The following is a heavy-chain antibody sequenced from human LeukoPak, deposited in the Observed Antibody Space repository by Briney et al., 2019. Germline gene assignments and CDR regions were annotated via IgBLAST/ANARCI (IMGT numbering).Heavy chain of an antibody. Sequence: PSETLSLTCAVYGGSISGYYWGWIRQPPGKGLEWIVEINYSGSTNYNPSLKSRVNISVDTSKKQFSLKLSSVTAADTAVYYCARTGKRYSSSSHYYYYYYMDVWGKGTTVTVSS. CDR2: INYSGST. CDR3: ARTGKRYSSSSHYYYYYYMDV. J-gene: IGHJ6*03. D-gene: IGHD6-6*01. CDR1: GGSISGYY. V-gene: IGHV4-34*01.